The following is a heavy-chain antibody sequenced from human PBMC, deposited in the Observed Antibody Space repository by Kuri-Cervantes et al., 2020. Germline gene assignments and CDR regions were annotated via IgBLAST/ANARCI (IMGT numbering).Heavy chain of an antibody. CDR3: VRVSTLLWFGEFHLDAFDI. D-gene: IGHD3-10*01. Sequence: ASVKVSCKASGYTFTSYDINWVRQATGQGLEWMGWMNPNSGNTGYAQKFQGRVTMTRNTSISTAYMELSSLRSEDTAVYYCVRVSTLLWFGEFHLDAFDIWGQGTMVTVSS. V-gene: IGHV1-8*01. J-gene: IGHJ3*02. CDR2: MNPNSGNT. CDR1: GYTFTSYD.